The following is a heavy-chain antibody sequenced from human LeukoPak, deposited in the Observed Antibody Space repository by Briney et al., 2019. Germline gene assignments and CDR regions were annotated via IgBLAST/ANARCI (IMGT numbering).Heavy chain of an antibody. D-gene: IGHD6-19*01. Sequence: ASVTVSCKVSGYTLTELSMHWVRQAPGKGLEWMGGFDPEDGETIYAQKFQGRVTMTEDTSTDTAYMELSSLRSEDTAVYYCATVNIAVAGDYYYYGMDVWGQGTTVTVSS. CDR2: FDPEDGET. J-gene: IGHJ6*02. CDR3: ATVNIAVAGDYYYYGMDV. CDR1: GYTLTELS. V-gene: IGHV1-24*01.